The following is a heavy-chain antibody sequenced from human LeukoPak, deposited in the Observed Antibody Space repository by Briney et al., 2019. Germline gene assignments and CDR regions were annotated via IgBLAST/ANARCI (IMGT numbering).Heavy chain of an antibody. Sequence: PGGSLRLSCAASGFTFSSYSMNWVRQAPGKGLEWVSYISSSSSTIYYADSVKGRFTISRDNAKNSLYLQMNSLRAEDTAVYYCARDQEGGVLGFDYWGQGTLVTVSS. J-gene: IGHJ4*02. CDR1: GFTFSSYS. D-gene: IGHD2-8*02. CDR3: ARDQEGGVLGFDY. CDR2: ISSSSSTI. V-gene: IGHV3-48*01.